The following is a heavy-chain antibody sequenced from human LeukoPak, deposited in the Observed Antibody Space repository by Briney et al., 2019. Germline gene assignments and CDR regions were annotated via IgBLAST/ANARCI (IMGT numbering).Heavy chain of an antibody. Sequence: PSETLSLTCTVSGGSISSYYWSWIRQPPGKGLEWIGYIYYSGSTNYNPSLKSRVTISVDTSKNQFSLKLSSVTAADTAVYYCARQNYDSTGSFWFDPWGQGTLVTVSS. CDR3: ARQNYDSTGSFWFDP. D-gene: IGHD3-22*01. CDR1: GGSISSYY. J-gene: IGHJ5*02. CDR2: IYYSGST. V-gene: IGHV4-59*08.